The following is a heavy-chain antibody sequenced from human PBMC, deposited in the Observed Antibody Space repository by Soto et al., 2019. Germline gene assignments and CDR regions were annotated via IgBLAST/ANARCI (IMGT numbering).Heavy chain of an antibody. CDR2: IIPIFGRA. D-gene: IGHD3-9*01. CDR1: GGTFSSYA. CDR3: ARNGELRYFDWSSGYGMDV. Sequence: VKVSCKAPGGTFSSYAISWVRQAPGQGLEWMGGIIPIFGRANYAQKFQGRVTITADESTRTAYMELSSLRSEDTAVYYCARNGELRYFDWSSGYGMDVWGQGPTVTVSS. J-gene: IGHJ6*02. V-gene: IGHV1-69*13.